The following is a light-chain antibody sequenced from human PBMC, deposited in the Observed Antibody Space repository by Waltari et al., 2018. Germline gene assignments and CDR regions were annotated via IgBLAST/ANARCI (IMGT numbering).Light chain of an antibody. J-gene: IGKJ2*01. CDR3: QQYGGSLRT. CDR1: QSISSSY. Sequence: EIVLTQSPGTLSLSPGERATLSCRASQSISSSYLAWYQQKPGQAPRLLIYGASIRATGIPDRFSGSGSGTDFTLTISRLEPEDFAVYYCQQYGGSLRTFGQGTKLEIK. CDR2: GAS. V-gene: IGKV3-20*01.